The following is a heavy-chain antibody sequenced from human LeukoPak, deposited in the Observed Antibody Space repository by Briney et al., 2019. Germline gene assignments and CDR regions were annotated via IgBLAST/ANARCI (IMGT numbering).Heavy chain of an antibody. Sequence: SETLSLTCTVSGGSISSYCWSWIRQPPGKGLEWIGYIYYSGSANYNPSLKSRVTISVDTSKNQFSLKLSSVTAADTAVYYCAREGGGLLWFGELSSSAFDIWGQGTVVTVSS. CDR1: GGSISSYC. CDR3: AREGGGLLWFGELSSSAFDI. D-gene: IGHD3-10*01. CDR2: IYYSGSA. J-gene: IGHJ3*02. V-gene: IGHV4-59*01.